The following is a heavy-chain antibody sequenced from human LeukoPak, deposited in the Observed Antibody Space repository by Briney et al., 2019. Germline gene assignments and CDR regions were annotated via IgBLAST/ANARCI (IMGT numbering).Heavy chain of an antibody. Sequence: SETLSLTCTVSGYSISSGYYWGWIRQPPGKGLEWIGSIYHSGSTYYNPSLKSRVTISVDRSKNQFSLKLSSVTAADTAVYYCARVEYSSGPYYFDYWGQGTLVTVSS. D-gene: IGHD6-19*01. CDR1: GYSISSGYY. V-gene: IGHV4-38-2*02. CDR3: ARVEYSSGPYYFDY. CDR2: IYHSGST. J-gene: IGHJ4*02.